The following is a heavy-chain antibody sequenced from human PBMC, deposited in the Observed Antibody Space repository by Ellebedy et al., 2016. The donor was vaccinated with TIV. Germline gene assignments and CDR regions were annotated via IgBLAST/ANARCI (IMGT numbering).Heavy chain of an antibody. V-gene: IGHV3-11*01. D-gene: IGHD3-22*01. J-gene: IGHJ4*02. Sequence: GGSLRLSXAASGFTLSDYYMSLIRQAPGKGLEWVSNIGISGSTIYHADSVKGRFTIARDNAKNSLYLQMNSLRAEDTAVYYCARGNYYDSSGYLSIWGRGTLVTVSS. CDR2: IGISGSTI. CDR3: ARGNYYDSSGYLSI. CDR1: GFTLSDYY.